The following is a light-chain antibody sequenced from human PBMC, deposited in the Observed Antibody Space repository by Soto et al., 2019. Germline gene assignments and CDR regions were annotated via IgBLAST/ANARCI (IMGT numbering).Light chain of an antibody. CDR1: QSVSSY. CDR2: DAS. Sequence: EIVLTQSPATLSLSPGERATLSCRDSQSVSSYLAWYQQKPGQAPRLLIYDASNRATGIPARFSGSGSGTDFTLTISSLEPEDFAVYYCQQRSNWPPLFTFGPGTKVDIK. CDR3: QQRSNWPPLFT. J-gene: IGKJ3*01. V-gene: IGKV3-11*01.